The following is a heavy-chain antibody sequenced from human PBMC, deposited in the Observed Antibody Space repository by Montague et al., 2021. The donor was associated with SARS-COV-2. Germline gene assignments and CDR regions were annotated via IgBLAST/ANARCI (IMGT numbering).Heavy chain of an antibody. CDR3: ARKLLGRAGYGMDV. D-gene: IGHD4-23*01. CDR1: GFTFSRYD. V-gene: IGHV3-48*03. Sequence: SLRLSCAASGFTFSRYDFNWVRQTPGNGLEWLSYIGTSGSNIFYAESVEGRFTISRDDASRSLYLQMKSLRAEDTAVYYCARKLLGRAGYGMDVWGQGTTVTVSS. CDR2: IGTSGSNI. J-gene: IGHJ6*02.